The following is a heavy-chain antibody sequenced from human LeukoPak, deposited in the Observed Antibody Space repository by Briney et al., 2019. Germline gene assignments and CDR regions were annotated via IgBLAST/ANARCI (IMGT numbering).Heavy chain of an antibody. D-gene: IGHD6-13*01. Sequence: GASVKVSCKASGYTFTGYCMHWVRQAPGQGLEWMGRINPNSGGTNYAQKFQGRVTMTRDTSISTAYMELSRLRSDDTAVYYCARPRVAAAGTRSLFDYWGQGTLVTVSS. J-gene: IGHJ4*02. CDR1: GYTFTGYC. CDR2: INPNSGGT. V-gene: IGHV1-2*06. CDR3: ARPRVAAAGTRSLFDY.